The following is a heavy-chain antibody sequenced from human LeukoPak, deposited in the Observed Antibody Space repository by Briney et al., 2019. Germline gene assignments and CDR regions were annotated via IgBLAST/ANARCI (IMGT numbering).Heavy chain of an antibody. CDR2: IYPGDSDT. CDR3: ARHVATTAQYNLFDP. J-gene: IGHJ5*02. D-gene: IGHD5-12*01. CDR1: GYTFTSYW. V-gene: IGHV5-51*01. Sequence: GESLKISCKGSGYTFTSYWIGWVRQMPGKGLEWMGIIYPGDSDTRYSPSFQGQVTISADKSISTAYLQWSSLKASDTAMYYCARHVATTAQYNLFDPWGQGTLVTVSS.